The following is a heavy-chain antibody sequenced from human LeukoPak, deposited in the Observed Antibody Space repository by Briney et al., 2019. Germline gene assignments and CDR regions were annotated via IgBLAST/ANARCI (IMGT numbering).Heavy chain of an antibody. D-gene: IGHD2-21*02. CDR1: GGSVSGYY. J-gene: IGHJ6*02. V-gene: IGHV4-34*01. CDR2: INDSGST. Sequence: PSETLSLTCAVYGGSVSGYYWSWIRQPPGKGLEWIGEINDSGSTNYNPSLKSRITISVDTSKNQFSLKLSSVTAADTAVYYCAREPIVVVTATRSDGMDVWGQGTTVTVSS. CDR3: AREPIVVVTATRSDGMDV.